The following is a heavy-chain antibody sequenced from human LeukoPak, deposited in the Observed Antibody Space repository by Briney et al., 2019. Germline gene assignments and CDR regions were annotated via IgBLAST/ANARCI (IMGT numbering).Heavy chain of an antibody. Sequence: PGGSLRLSCEASGFSFGNYAMSWVRQAPGKGLQWVSQISGTGGATWYAGFARDRFTISRDNSKKTLYLQMSGLRVEDTAMYYCVKDPRDTYGTNWFVSWGQGTLLIVSS. D-gene: IGHD2-21*01. CDR1: GFSFGNYA. J-gene: IGHJ5*01. CDR2: ISGTGGAT. V-gene: IGHV3-23*01. CDR3: VKDPRDTYGTNWFVS.